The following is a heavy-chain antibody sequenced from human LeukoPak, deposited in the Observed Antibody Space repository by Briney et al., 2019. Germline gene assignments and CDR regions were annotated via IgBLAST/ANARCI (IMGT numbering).Heavy chain of an antibody. CDR2: FDPNSGGT. CDR3: ARKLIPAAGHDALDI. V-gene: IGHV1-2*02. CDR1: GYTFTGYY. J-gene: IGHJ3*02. D-gene: IGHD6-13*01. Sequence: GASVKVSCKASGYTFTGYYMHWVRQAPGQGLEWMGWFDPNSGGTNFAQKFQGRVTMTRDTSITTVYMELSRLRSDDTAVYYCARKLIPAAGHDALDIWGQGTMVTVSS.